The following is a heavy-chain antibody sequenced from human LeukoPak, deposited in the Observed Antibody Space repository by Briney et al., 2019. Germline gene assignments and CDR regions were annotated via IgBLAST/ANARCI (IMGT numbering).Heavy chain of an antibody. V-gene: IGHV4-59*01. CDR1: GGSISSYY. CDR3: ASLSLSYGDERWDAFDI. D-gene: IGHD4-17*01. CDR2: IYYSGST. J-gene: IGHJ3*02. Sequence: SETLSLTCTVSGGSISSYYWSWIRQPPGEGLEWIGYIYYSGSTNYNPSLKSRVTISVDTSKNQFSLKLSSVTAADTAVYYCASLSLSYGDERWDAFDIWGQGTMVTVSS.